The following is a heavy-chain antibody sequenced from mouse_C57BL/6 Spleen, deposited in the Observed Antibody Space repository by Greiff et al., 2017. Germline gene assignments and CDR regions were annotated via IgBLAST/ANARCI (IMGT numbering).Heavy chain of an antibody. V-gene: IGHV1-64*01. CDR1: GYTFTSYW. J-gene: IGHJ4*01. D-gene: IGHD1-1*01. CDR2: IHPNSGST. Sequence: VQLQQSGAELVKPGASVKLSCKASGYTFTSYWMHWVKQRPGQGLEWIGMIHPNSGSTNYNEKFKSKATLTVDKSSSTAYMQLSSLTSEDSAVYYCARTFTTVVEDYAMDYWGQGTSVTVSS. CDR3: ARTFTTVVEDYAMDY.